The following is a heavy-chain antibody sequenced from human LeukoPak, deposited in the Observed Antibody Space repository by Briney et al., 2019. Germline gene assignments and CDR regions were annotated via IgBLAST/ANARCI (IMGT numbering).Heavy chain of an antibody. CDR1: GGSFSGYY. V-gene: IGHV4-34*01. CDR2: INHSGST. CDR3: ARGRRGSGSYVILPRFDP. Sequence: SETLSLTCAVYGGSFSGYYWSWIRQPPGKGLEWIGEINHSGSTNYNPSLKSRVTISVDMSKNQFSLKLSSVTAADTAVYYCARGRRGSGSYVILPRFDPWGQGTLVTVSS. D-gene: IGHD3-10*01. J-gene: IGHJ5*02.